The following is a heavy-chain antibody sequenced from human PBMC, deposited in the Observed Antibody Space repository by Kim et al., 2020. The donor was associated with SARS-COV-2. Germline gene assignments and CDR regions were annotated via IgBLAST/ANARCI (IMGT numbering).Heavy chain of an antibody. CDR2: IIPIFGTA. V-gene: IGHV1-69*13. Sequence: SVKVSCKASGGTFSSYAISWVRQAPGQGLEWMGGIIPIFGTANYAQKFQGRVTITADESTSTAYMELSSLRSEDTAVYYCASLIFVVVPAANFEDYYGMDVWGQGTTVTVSS. J-gene: IGHJ6*02. CDR3: ASLIFVVVPAANFEDYYGMDV. CDR1: GGTFSSYA. D-gene: IGHD2-2*01.